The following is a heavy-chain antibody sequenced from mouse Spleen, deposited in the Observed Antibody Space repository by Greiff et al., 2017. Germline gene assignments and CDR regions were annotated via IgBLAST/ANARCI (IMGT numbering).Heavy chain of an antibody. Sequence: EVMLVASGGGLVKPGGSLKLSCAASGFTFSDYGMHWVRQAPEKGLEWVAYISSGSSTIYYADTVQGRFTISRDNAKNTLFLQMTSLRSEETAMYYCAKTGTNYFDYWGQGTTLTVSS. CDR1: GFTFSDYG. D-gene: IGHD4-1*01. CDR2: ISSGSSTI. V-gene: IGHV5-17*01. J-gene: IGHJ2*01. CDR3: AKTGTNYFDY.